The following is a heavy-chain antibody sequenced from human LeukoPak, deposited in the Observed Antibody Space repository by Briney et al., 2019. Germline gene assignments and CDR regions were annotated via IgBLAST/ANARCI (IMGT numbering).Heavy chain of an antibody. J-gene: IGHJ4*02. CDR1: GGSISSYY. V-gene: IGHV4-59*01. CDR2: IYYSGST. D-gene: IGHD3-22*01. Sequence: SETLSLTCTVSGGSISSYYWSWIRQPPGKGLEWIGYIYYSGSTNYNPSLKSRVTISVDTSKNRFSLKLSSVTAADTAVYYCARSSYYYDNFDYWGQGTLVTVSS. CDR3: ARSSYYYDNFDY.